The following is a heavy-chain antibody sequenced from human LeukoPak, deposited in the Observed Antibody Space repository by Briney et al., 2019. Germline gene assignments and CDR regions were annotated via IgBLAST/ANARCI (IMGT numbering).Heavy chain of an antibody. CDR3: ARDTRGYCSGGSCSMFDY. J-gene: IGHJ4*02. CDR1: GGSISSYY. D-gene: IGHD2-15*01. V-gene: IGHV4-59*01. CDR2: IYYSGST. Sequence: PSETLSLTCTVSGGSISSYYWSWIRQPPGKGLEWIGYIYYSGSTNYNPSLKSRVTISVDTSKNQFSLKLCSVTAADTAVYYCARDTRGYCSGGSCSMFDYWGQGTLVTVSS.